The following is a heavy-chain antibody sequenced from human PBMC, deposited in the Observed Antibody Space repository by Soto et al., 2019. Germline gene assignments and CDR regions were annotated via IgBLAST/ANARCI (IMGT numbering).Heavy chain of an antibody. CDR2: IKQDGSAK. CDR1: GFTFSSYW. CDR3: ARGMYYYGTAHEN. J-gene: IGHJ4*02. V-gene: IGHV3-7*01. Sequence: PGGSLRLSCAASGFTFSSYWMSWVRQAPGKGLEWVANIKQDGSAKYYVDSGKGRFTISRDNAKNSLHLQMNSLRAEDTAVYYCARGMYYYGTAHENWGQGTLVTVSS. D-gene: IGHD3-10*01.